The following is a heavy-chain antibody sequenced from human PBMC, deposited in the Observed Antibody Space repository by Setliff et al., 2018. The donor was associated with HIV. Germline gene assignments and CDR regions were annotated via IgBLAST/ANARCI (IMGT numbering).Heavy chain of an antibody. Sequence: ASVKVSCKASGGTFSSYAISWVRQAPGQGLEWMGWISAYNGNTNYAQKLQGRVTITRDTSASTAYMELSSLRSEDTAVYYCAKEGDRYGLDLDYWGQGTLVTVSS. CDR3: AKEGDRYGLDLDY. V-gene: IGHV1-18*01. J-gene: IGHJ4*02. CDR1: GGTFSSYA. D-gene: IGHD5-18*01. CDR2: ISAYNGNT.